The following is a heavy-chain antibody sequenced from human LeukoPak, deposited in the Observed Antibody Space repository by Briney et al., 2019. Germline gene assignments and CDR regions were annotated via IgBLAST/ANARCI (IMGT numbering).Heavy chain of an antibody. Sequence: GSLRLSCAASGFTFSSSGMSWVRQAPGKGLEWVSAISSGADITYYADSVKGRFTVSRDNSKNTLYLQMNSLRAEDTAIYYCAKNGDRGAYCTGGTCYPYFYYYMDVWGKGTTVTI. CDR1: GFTFSSSG. CDR3: AKNGDRGAYCTGGTCYPYFYYYMDV. J-gene: IGHJ6*03. D-gene: IGHD2-15*01. CDR2: ISSGADIT. V-gene: IGHV3-23*01.